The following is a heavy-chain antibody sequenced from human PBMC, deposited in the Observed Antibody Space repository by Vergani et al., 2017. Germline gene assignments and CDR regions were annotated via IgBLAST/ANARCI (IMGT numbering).Heavy chain of an antibody. CDR2: ISGSGGST. J-gene: IGHJ5*02. Sequence: EVQLLESGGGLVQPGGSLRLSCAASGFTFSSYAMSWVRQAPGKGLEWVSAISGSGGSTYYADSVKGRFTISRDNSKNTLYLQMNSLRAEDTAVYYCAKDHLAINYYGSGSYWGPSTARFDPWGQGTLVTVSS. CDR1: GFTFSSYA. V-gene: IGHV3-23*01. D-gene: IGHD3-10*01. CDR3: AKDHLAINYYGSGSYWGPSTARFDP.